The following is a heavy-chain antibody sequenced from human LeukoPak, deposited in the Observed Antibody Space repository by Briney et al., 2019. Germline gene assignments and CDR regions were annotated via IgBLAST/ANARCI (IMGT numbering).Heavy chain of an antibody. CDR3: AREAPYYYDSSGYFDY. J-gene: IGHJ4*02. Sequence: SETLSLTCTVSGGSISSYHWSWIRQPAGKGLEWIGRIYTSGSTNYNPSLKSRVTMSVDTSKNQFSLKLSSVTAADTAVYYCAREAPYYYDSSGYFDYWGQGTLVTVSS. V-gene: IGHV4-4*07. D-gene: IGHD3-22*01. CDR2: IYTSGST. CDR1: GGSISSYH.